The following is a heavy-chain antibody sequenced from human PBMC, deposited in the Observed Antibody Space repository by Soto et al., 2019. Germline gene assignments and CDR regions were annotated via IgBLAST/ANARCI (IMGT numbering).Heavy chain of an antibody. CDR1: GYIFSAYS. CDR3: AREENCSDGICYSEYFQR. Sequence: ASVKGSCKAAGYIFSAYSMHWVRQAPGQGLEWMGVVNPSGGSTNYAQKFQGRITMTRDTSTSTVYMDLSSLTSEDTAVYYCAREENCSDGICYSEYFQRWGQGTLVTVSS. CDR2: VNPSGGST. D-gene: IGHD2-15*01. V-gene: IGHV1-46*01. J-gene: IGHJ1*01.